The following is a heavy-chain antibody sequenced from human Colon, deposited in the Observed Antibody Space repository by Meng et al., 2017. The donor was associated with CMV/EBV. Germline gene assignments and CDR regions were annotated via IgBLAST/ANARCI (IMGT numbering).Heavy chain of an antibody. CDR1: GGSVSTSSYY. V-gene: IGHV4-39*07. Sequence: TLSLTCIVYGGSVSTSSYYWGWVRQPPGKGLEWIGTIYYTGATQYNPSLKSRVTISVDTSANQFSLKMKSVTAADTAMYYCAREKRVGVLATTTGDYWGQGTLVTVSS. CDR2: IYYTGAT. D-gene: IGHD5-12*01. J-gene: IGHJ4*02. CDR3: AREKRVGVLATTTGDY.